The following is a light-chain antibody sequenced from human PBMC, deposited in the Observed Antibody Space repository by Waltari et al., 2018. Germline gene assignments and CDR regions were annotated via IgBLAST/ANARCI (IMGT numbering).Light chain of an antibody. Sequence: QSALTQPASVSGSPGQSITISCTGISSNVGGYNYFSWYQQYPGKAPKLMIYDVSNRPSGVSNRFSGSKSGNTASLTISGLQAEDEADYYCSSYTSSSPYVFGTGTKVTVL. CDR1: SSNVGGYNY. CDR3: SSYTSSSPYV. J-gene: IGLJ1*01. V-gene: IGLV2-14*03. CDR2: DVS.